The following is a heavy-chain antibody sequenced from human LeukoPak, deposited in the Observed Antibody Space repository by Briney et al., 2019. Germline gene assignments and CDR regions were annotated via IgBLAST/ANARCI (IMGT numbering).Heavy chain of an antibody. CDR3: ARLPTMVRGALDY. J-gene: IGHJ4*02. CDR2: INHSGST. Sequence: SETLSLTCAVYGGSFSGYYWSWIRQPPGKGLEWIGEINHSGSTNYNPSLKGRVTISVDTSKNQFSLKLSSVTAADTAVYYCARLPTMVRGALDYWGQGTLVTVSS. D-gene: IGHD3-10*01. V-gene: IGHV4-34*01. CDR1: GGSFSGYY.